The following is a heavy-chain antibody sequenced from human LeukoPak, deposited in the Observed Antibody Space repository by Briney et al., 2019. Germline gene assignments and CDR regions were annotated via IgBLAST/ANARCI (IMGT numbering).Heavy chain of an antibody. J-gene: IGHJ4*02. CDR3: AKGGVYDFWSRDFFDY. Sequence: GALRLSCAASGFTFISHAMSWGRQAPGKGLGWFSGVSGSGDVTYYADSVKCRFTLCSDNSKNPLYLQVNSLSAEDTAIYSCAKGGVYDFWSRDFFDYWGQGTLVTVSS. V-gene: IGHV3-23*01. D-gene: IGHD3-3*01. CDR2: VSGSGDVT. CDR1: GFTFISHA.